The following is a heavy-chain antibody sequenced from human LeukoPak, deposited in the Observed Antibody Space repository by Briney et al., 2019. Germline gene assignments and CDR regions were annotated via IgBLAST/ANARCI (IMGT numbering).Heavy chain of an antibody. V-gene: IGHV3-48*04. CDR3: ARDRNLVH. D-gene: IGHD1-14*01. Sequence: HPGGSLRLSCAASGFTFSSYSMDWVRQAPGKGLEWVSYISSSSSTIYYADSVKGRFTISRDNAKNSLYLQMNSLRAEDTAVYYCARDRNLVHWGQGTLVTVSS. J-gene: IGHJ4*02. CDR1: GFTFSSYS. CDR2: ISSSSSTI.